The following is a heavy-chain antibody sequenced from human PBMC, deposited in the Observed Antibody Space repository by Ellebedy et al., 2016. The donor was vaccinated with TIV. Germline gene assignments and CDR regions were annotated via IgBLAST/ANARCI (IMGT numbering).Heavy chain of an antibody. CDR1: GFTFDDYA. V-gene: IGHV3-13*01. CDR2: VGSAGDT. CDR3: ARATSGFDY. D-gene: IGHD5-24*01. J-gene: IGHJ4*02. Sequence: PGGSLRLSCAASGFTFDDYAMHWVRQATGKGLEWVSGVGSAGDTSYLGSVMGRFTISRENAKNSLYLQMKSLRAEDTAVYYCARATSGFDYWGQGTLVTVSS.